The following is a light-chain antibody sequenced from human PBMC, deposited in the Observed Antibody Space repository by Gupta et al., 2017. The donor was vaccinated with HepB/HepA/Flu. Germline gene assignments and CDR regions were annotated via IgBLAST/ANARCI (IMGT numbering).Light chain of an antibody. V-gene: IGLV2-14*03. CDR1: SSDVGTYNS. CDR2: DVS. Sequence: QSALTQPASVSGPPGQSITISCPGTSSDVGTYNSVSWYQQHPGKAPKLMIFDVSNRPSGVSDRFSGSKSGNTASLTISGLQAEDEADYYCSSYTSTITVVFGGGTRLTVL. CDR3: SSYTSTITVV. J-gene: IGLJ2*01.